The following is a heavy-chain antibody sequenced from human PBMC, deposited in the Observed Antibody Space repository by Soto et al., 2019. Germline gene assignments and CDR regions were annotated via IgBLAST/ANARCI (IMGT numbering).Heavy chain of an antibody. CDR3: AKFRGCSSTSCPRHYYYYYGMDV. CDR2: ISGSGGST. V-gene: IGHV3-23*01. J-gene: IGHJ6*02. Sequence: GGSLRLSCAASGFTFSSYAMSWVHQAPGKGLEWVSAISGSGGSTYYADSVKGRFTISRDNSKNTLYLQMNSLRAEDTAVYYCAKFRGCSSTSCPRHYYYYYGMDVWGQGTTVTVSS. D-gene: IGHD2-2*01. CDR1: GFTFSSYA.